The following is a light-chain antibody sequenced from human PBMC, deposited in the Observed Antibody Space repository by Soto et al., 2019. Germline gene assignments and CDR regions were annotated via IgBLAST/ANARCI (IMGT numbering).Light chain of an antibody. CDR3: QSYDSSLSGWV. J-gene: IGLJ3*02. Sequence: QSVPTQPPSVSGAPGQRVTISCTGSSSNIGAGYDVHWYQQLPGTAPKLLIYGNSNRPSGVPDRFSGSKSVTSASLAITGLQAEDEADYYCQSYDSSLSGWVFGGGTKVTVL. CDR1: SSNIGAGYD. CDR2: GNS. V-gene: IGLV1-40*01.